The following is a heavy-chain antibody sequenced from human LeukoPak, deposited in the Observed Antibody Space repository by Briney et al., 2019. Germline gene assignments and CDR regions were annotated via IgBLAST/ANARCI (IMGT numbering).Heavy chain of an antibody. CDR2: IYDSGIT. D-gene: IGHD3-10*01. V-gene: IGHV4-59*01. CDR1: GGSSSSYY. CDR3: ARGATATSGSYYTSYFDY. J-gene: IGHJ4*02. Sequence: SETLSLTCTVSGGSSSSYYWSWIRQPPGKGPEWIGYIYDSGITNYNPSLKSRVTISVDTSKTQFSLNLSSVTAADTAFYYCARGATATSGSYYTSYFDYWGQGTLVTVSS.